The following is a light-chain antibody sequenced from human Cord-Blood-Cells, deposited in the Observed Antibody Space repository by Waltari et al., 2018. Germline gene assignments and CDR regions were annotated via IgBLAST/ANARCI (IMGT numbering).Light chain of an antibody. CDR2: RDS. J-gene: IGLJ3*02. V-gene: IGLV3-1*01. Sequence: SYELTQPPSVSASPGQTASINCSGDKSADRCACGYQQRPGQPPVLGIYRDSKRPSGIPERFSGSNSGNTATLTISGTQAMDEADYYCQAWDSSSWVFGGGTKLTVL. CDR3: QAWDSSSWV. CDR1: KSADRC.